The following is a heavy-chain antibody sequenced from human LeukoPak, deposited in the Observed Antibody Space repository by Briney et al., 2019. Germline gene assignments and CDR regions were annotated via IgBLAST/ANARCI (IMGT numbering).Heavy chain of an antibody. V-gene: IGHV1-8*01. CDR3: ARDRANYYDSSGYLYYFDY. J-gene: IGHJ4*02. D-gene: IGHD3-22*01. CDR1: GYTFTSYD. Sequence: ASVKVSCKASGYTFTSYDINWVRQATGQGLEWMGWMNPNSGNTGYAQKFQGRVTITADKSTSTAYMELSSLRSEDTAVYYCARDRANYYDSSGYLYYFDYWGQGTLVTVSS. CDR2: MNPNSGNT.